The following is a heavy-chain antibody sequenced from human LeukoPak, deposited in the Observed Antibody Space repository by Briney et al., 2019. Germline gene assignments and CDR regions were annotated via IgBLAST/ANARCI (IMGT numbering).Heavy chain of an antibody. CDR2: INHSGST. CDR1: GGSFSGYY. Sequence: TSETLSLTCAAYGGSFSGYYWSWIRQPPGKGLEWIGEINHSGSTNYNPSLKSRVTISVDTSKNQFSLKLSSVTAADTAVYYCARAGEQYCSSTSCYPFDPWGQGTLVTVSS. J-gene: IGHJ5*02. CDR3: ARAGEQYCSSTSCYPFDP. V-gene: IGHV4-34*01. D-gene: IGHD2-2*01.